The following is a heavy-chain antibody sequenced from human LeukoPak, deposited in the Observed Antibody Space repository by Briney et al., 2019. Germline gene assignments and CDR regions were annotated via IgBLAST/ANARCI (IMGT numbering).Heavy chain of an antibody. CDR3: ARDSSPWYYYDRSGSNGFDP. V-gene: IGHV3-23*01. J-gene: IGHJ5*02. Sequence: GGSLRLSCAASGFTFSSYAMSWVRQAPGKGLEWVSGISGSGGSTYSADSVKGRFTISRDNSKNTLFLQMNSLRAEDTAVYYCARDSSPWYYYDRSGSNGFDPWGQGTLVTVSS. CDR1: GFTFSSYA. D-gene: IGHD3-22*01. CDR2: ISGSGGST.